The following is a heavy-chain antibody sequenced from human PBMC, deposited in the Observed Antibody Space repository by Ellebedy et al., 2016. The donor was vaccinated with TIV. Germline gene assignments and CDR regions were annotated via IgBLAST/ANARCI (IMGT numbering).Heavy chain of an antibody. V-gene: IGHV3-7*03. Sequence: GESLKISCAAFEFYFGDDWMSWVRQAPGKGLEWVATIHKDGSERYYVDSVKGRFTVSRDNTRDMLFLEMSSLKADDTGIYYCVRGGARNSWYWRLWGQGTLVTVSA. D-gene: IGHD6-13*01. CDR2: IHKDGSER. CDR1: EFYFGDDW. J-gene: IGHJ4*02. CDR3: VRGGARNSWYWRL.